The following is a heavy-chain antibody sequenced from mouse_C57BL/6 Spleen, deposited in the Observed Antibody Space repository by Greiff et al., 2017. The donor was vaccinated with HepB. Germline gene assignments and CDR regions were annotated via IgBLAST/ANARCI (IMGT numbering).Heavy chain of an antibody. Sequence: VQLKQSGPELVKPGASVKISCKASGYSFTGYYMNWVKQSPEKSLEWIGEINPSTGGTTYNQKFKAKATLTVDKSSSTAYMQLKSLTSEDSAVYYCARFYYDYPYYAMDYWGQGTSVTVSS. J-gene: IGHJ4*01. CDR2: INPSTGGT. D-gene: IGHD2-4*01. CDR1: GYSFTGYY. CDR3: ARFYYDYPYYAMDY. V-gene: IGHV1-42*01.